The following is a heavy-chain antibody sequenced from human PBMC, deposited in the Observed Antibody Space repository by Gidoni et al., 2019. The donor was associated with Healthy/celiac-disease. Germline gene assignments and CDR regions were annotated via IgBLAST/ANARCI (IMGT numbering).Heavy chain of an antibody. CDR3: ARLPIVVVITPFDY. Sequence: QLQLQESGPGLVKPSETLSLTCTFSGGSISSSSYYWGWIRQPPGKGLEWIGSIYYSGSTYYNPSLKSRVTISVDTSKNQFSLKLSSVTAADTAVYYCARLPIVVVITPFDYWGQGTLVTVSS. CDR1: GGSISSSSYY. D-gene: IGHD3-22*01. CDR2: IYYSGST. V-gene: IGHV4-39*01. J-gene: IGHJ4*02.